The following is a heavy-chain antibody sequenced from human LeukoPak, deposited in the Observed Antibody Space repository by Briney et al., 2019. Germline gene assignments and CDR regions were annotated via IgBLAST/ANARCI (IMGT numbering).Heavy chain of an antibody. D-gene: IGHD2-15*01. CDR2: ISAYNGNT. CDR3: AREAPRIVVVVAATQYYGMDV. V-gene: IGHV1-18*01. CDR1: GYTFTSYG. Sequence: ASVKVSCKASGYTFTSYGISWMRQAPGQGLEWMGWISAYNGNTNYAQKLQGRVTMTTDTSTSTAYMELRSLRSDDTAVYYCAREAPRIVVVVAATQYYGMDVWGQGTTVTVSS. J-gene: IGHJ6*02.